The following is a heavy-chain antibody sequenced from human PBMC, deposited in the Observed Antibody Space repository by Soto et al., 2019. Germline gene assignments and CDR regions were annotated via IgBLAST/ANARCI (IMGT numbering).Heavy chain of an antibody. CDR3: ATDLRDGYPSQAFDI. CDR2: ISYDGSNK. V-gene: IGHV3-30*03. D-gene: IGHD5-12*01. Sequence: QVQLVESGGGVVQPGRSLRLSCAASGFTFSSYGMHWVRQAPGKGLEWVAVISYDGSNKYYADSVKGRFTISRDNSKNTLYLQMNSLRAEDTAVYYCATDLRDGYPSQAFDIWGQGTMVTVSS. CDR1: GFTFSSYG. J-gene: IGHJ3*02.